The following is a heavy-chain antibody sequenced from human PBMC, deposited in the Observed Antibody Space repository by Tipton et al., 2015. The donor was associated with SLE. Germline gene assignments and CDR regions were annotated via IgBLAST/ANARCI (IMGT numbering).Heavy chain of an antibody. J-gene: IGHJ4*02. CDR3: ARVDLGYCSSTSCRGFDY. CDR1: GGSISSGNYY. V-gene: IGHV4-30-4*01. Sequence: TLSLTCTVSGGSISSGNYYWSWIRQPPGKGLEWIGYIYYSGSTYYNPSLKSRLTISVDTSKNQFSLKLSSVTAADTAVYYCARVDLGYCSSTSCRGFDYWGQGTLVTVSS. D-gene: IGHD2-2*01. CDR2: IYYSGST.